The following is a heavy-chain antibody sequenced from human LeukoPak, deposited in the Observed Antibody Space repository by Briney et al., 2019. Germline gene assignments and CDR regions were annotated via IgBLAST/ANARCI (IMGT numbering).Heavy chain of an antibody. J-gene: IGHJ6*02. CDR2: IKQDETEK. CDR1: GFTFSNFW. V-gene: IGHV3-7*03. Sequence: PGGSLRLSCTASGFTFSNFWMGWVRQAPGKGLEWVANIKQDETEKFYLGSVKGRFTISRDNAKNSLYLQMNSLRVEDTALYYCARDETLRYFDWLDTYYYYGMDVWGQGTTVTVSS. CDR3: ARDETLRYFDWLDTYYYYGMDV. D-gene: IGHD3-9*01.